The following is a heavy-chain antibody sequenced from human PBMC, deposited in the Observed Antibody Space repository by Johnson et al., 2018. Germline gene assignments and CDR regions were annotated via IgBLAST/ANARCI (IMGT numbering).Heavy chain of an antibody. D-gene: IGHD2-8*01. CDR2: INQDGSEK. CDR3: ASSPGVYGGFAGGLS. CDR1: GFTFSAYW. J-gene: IGHJ3*01. V-gene: IGHV3-7*01. Sequence: LVESGGGLVQPGGSLRLSCAASGFTFSAYWMSWVRQAPGKGLEWVANINQDGSEKYYVHSVKGRFTIPRDKAKNSLYLQMNNLGAEDTAVYYCASSPGVYGGFAGGLSWGQGTIVTVSS.